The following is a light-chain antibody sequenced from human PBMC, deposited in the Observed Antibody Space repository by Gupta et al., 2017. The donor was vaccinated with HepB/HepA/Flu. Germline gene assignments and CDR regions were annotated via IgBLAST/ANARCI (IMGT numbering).Light chain of an antibody. CDR3: QTSDTTTDAVV. CDR1: KLGNKY. J-gene: IGLJ2*01. Sequence: YALTQPPSVSVSPGQTANITCSGDKLGNKYVCWYQQKSGQSPVLVMYQDTKRPSGFFERFSGSNSGNTATLATSGTQAMDEADYYCQTSDTTTDAVVFGGGTKLTVL. V-gene: IGLV3-1*01. CDR2: QDT.